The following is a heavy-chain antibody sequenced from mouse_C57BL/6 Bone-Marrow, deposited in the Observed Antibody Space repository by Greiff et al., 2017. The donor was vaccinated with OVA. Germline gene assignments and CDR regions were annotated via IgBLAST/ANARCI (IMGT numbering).Heavy chain of an antibody. V-gene: IGHV3-1*01. J-gene: IGHJ2*01. Sequence: DVQLVESGPGMVKPSQSLSLTCTVTGYSITSGYDWHWIRHFPGNLLELMGYISYSGSTNYNPSLKSRISITHDTSKNHFFLKLNSVTTEDTATYYCARELRFYYFDYWGQGTTLTVSS. CDR1: GYSITSGYD. CDR2: ISYSGST. D-gene: IGHD1-1*01. CDR3: ARELRFYYFDY.